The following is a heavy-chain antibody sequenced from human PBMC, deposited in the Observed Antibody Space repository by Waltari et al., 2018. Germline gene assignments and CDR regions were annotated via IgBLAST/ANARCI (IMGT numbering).Heavy chain of an antibody. CDR3: ARGAVPGKGANWFDP. D-gene: IGHD2-2*01. CDR2: VNPNSGNT. J-gene: IGHJ5*02. V-gene: IGHV1-8*01. Sequence: GKGLGGVGWVNPNSGNTGYAQKFQDRVIMTSDTSMTTVYMELSSLTSDDTAVYYCARGAVPGKGANWFDPWGQGTLVIVSS.